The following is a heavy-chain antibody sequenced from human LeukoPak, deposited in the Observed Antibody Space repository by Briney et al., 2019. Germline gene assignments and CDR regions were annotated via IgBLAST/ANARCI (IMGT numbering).Heavy chain of an antibody. J-gene: IGHJ5*02. CDR2: FDPEDGET. V-gene: IGHV1-24*01. Sequence: ASEKVSCKVSGYTLTELSMHWVRQAPRKGLEWMGGFDPEDGETIYAQKFQGIVTMTEDTSTDTAYMELSSLRSEDTAAYYCATAYVVPRPGYCTNGVCYTSINWFDPWGQGTLVTVSS. CDR3: ATAYVVPRPGYCTNGVCYTSINWFDP. CDR1: GYTLTELS. D-gene: IGHD2-8*01.